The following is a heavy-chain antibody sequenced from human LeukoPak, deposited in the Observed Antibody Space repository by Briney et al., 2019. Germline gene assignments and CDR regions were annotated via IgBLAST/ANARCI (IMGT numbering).Heavy chain of an antibody. J-gene: IGHJ4*02. CDR3: ASEGYCSTTSCYDFDY. CDR2: INWNGGSA. CDR1: GFTFDDYD. D-gene: IGHD2-2*01. V-gene: IGHV3-20*04. Sequence: GGSLRLSCAASGFTFDDYDMSWVRQAPGKGLEWVSNINWNGGSATYADSVKGRFTISRDNSKNTLYLQMNSLRAEDTAVYYCASEGYCSTTSCYDFDYWGQGTLVTVSS.